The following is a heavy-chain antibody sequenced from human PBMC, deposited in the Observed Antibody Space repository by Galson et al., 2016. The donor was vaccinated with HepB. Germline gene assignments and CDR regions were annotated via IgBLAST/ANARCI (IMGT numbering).Heavy chain of an antibody. CDR1: GGSISSDH. D-gene: IGHD3-16*01. CDR3: AREAGRLGDGLVDV. J-gene: IGHJ6*02. V-gene: IGHV4-59*01. Sequence: LSLTCTVSGGSISSDHWNWIRQSPVKGLEWIGYIHYSGSTSYNPSLKSRVSMSIDTPENQFSLRLRSVTAADTAVYYCAREAGRLGDGLVDVWGQGTTVTVSS. CDR2: IHYSGST.